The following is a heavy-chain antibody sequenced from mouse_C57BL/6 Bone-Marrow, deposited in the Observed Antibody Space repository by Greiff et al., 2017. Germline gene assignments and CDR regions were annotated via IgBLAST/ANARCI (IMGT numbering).Heavy chain of an antibody. Sequence: QVQLQQPGAELVKPGASVKLSCKASGYTFTSYWMQWVKQRPGQGLEWIGEIDPSDSYTNYNQKFKGKATLTVDTSSSTAYMQLSSLTSDDSAVYYCAREEGCYYRYDGYAMNYWGQGTSVTVSS. CDR3: AREEGCYYRYDGYAMNY. D-gene: IGHD2-2*01. CDR1: GYTFTSYW. J-gene: IGHJ4*01. CDR2: IDPSDSYT. V-gene: IGHV1-50*01.